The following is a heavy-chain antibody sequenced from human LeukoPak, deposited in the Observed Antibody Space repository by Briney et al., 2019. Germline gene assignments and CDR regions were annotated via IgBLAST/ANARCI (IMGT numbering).Heavy chain of an antibody. CDR1: GFTVSSNY. Sequence: GGSLRLSCAASGFTVSSNYMSWVRQAPGKGLEWVANIKQDGSEKYYVDSVKGRFTISRDNAKNSLYLQMNSLRAEDTAVYYCARVFDYDSSGYYYDPHFDYWGQGTLVTVSS. CDR2: IKQDGSEK. D-gene: IGHD3-22*01. CDR3: ARVFDYDSSGYYYDPHFDY. V-gene: IGHV3-7*01. J-gene: IGHJ4*02.